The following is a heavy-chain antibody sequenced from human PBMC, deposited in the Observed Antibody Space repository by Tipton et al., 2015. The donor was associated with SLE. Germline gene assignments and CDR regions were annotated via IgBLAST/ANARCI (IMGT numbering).Heavy chain of an antibody. J-gene: IGHJ6*02. D-gene: IGHD3-10*01. Sequence: TLSLTCTASGGSISSGAYYWSWVRQHPGKGLEWIGYIYYIGSTYYNPSLKSRVTISVDTSKNQFSLKLSSVTAADTAVYYCARDGSGRSRYYYGMDVWGQGTTVTVSS. CDR2: IYYIGST. CDR1: GGSISSGAYY. CDR3: ARDGSGRSRYYYGMDV. V-gene: IGHV4-31*03.